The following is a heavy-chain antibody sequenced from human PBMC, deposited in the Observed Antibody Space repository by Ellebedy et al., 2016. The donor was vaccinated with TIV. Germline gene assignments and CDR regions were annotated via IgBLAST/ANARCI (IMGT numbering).Heavy chain of an antibody. CDR2: LYNRGHI. Sequence: MPGGSLRLSCTVSGGSISGFYWSWIRQSPGKGLQWIGYLYNRGHIKYNPSLKSRVTMSLDTSKNQISLNLNSPTAADTAVYYCARGPIEEEIAPAPNFYYGLDVWGQGTTVTVSS. CDR3: ARGPIEEEIAPAPNFYYGLDV. V-gene: IGHV4-4*08. CDR1: GGSISGFY. J-gene: IGHJ6*02. D-gene: IGHD5-24*01.